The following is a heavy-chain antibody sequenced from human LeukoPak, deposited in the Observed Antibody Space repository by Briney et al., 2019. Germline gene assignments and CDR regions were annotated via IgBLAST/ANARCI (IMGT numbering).Heavy chain of an antibody. D-gene: IGHD5-12*01. CDR2: TSYRSKRYN. CDR3: ASGYEHYDAFDI. V-gene: IGHV6-1*01. J-gene: IGHJ3*02. Sequence: SQTLSLTCAISGDSVSSTSAAWNWIRQSPSKGLEWLGRTSYRSKRYNDYAVSVKSRITINPDTSKNQFSLQLNSVTPEDTAVYYCASGYEHYDAFDIWGQGTMVTVSS. CDR1: GDSVSSTSAA.